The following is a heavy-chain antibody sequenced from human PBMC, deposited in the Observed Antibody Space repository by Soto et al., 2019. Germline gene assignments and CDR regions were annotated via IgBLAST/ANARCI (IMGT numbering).Heavy chain of an antibody. CDR2: IVVGSGNT. CDR1: GFTFTSSA. V-gene: IGHV1-58*01. Sequence: SVKVSCKASGFTFTSSAVQWVRQVRGQRLEWIGWIVVGSGNTNYAQKFQERVTITRDMSTSTAYMELSSLRSEDTAVYYCAALIYYDSSGYPYWGQGTLVTVSS. J-gene: IGHJ4*02. CDR3: AALIYYDSSGYPY. D-gene: IGHD3-22*01.